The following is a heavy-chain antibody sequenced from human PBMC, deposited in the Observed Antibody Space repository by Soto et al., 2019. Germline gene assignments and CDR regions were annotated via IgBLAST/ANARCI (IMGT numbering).Heavy chain of an antibody. CDR2: IIPIFGTA. CDR3: AREFRDYDDSSGYLNYFDY. Sequence: SVKVSCKASGGTFCSYAISWVRQAPGQGLEWMGGIIPIFGTANYAQKSQGRVTITADESTSTAYMELSSLGPEDTAVYYCAREFRDYDDSSGYLNYFDYWGQGTLVTVSS. J-gene: IGHJ4*02. D-gene: IGHD3-22*01. V-gene: IGHV1-69*13. CDR1: GGTFCSYA.